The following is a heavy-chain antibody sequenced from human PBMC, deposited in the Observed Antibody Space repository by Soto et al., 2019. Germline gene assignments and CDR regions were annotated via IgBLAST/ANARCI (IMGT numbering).Heavy chain of an antibody. CDR2: ISNSFSDGNT. Sequence: PGGSLSLSCTASGFTFSKLAMNWVRQAPGKGLEWVSAISNSFSDGNTHYADSVKGRFTVSRHNDKNTVFLEMNGLRADDTAVYYCAKVFSPEGGNYFDSWGQGTQVTVSS. CDR3: AKVFSPEGGNYFDS. V-gene: IGHV3-23*01. J-gene: IGHJ4*02. CDR1: GFTFSKLA.